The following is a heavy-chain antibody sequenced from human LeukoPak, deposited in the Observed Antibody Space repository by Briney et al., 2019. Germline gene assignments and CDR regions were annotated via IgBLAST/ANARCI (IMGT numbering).Heavy chain of an antibody. CDR3: ARDRAWNYFDY. V-gene: IGHV3-30*03. D-gene: IGHD3-3*01. CDR1: GFTFSSYG. CDR2: ISNDGSRK. J-gene: IGHJ4*02. Sequence: GGSLRLSGAASGFTFSSYGMHWVRQAPGKGLEWVAIISNDGSRKYYAHSVEGRFTISRDNSKNTLYLQMDSLRAEDTAVYYCARDRAWNYFDYWGQGTLVTVSS.